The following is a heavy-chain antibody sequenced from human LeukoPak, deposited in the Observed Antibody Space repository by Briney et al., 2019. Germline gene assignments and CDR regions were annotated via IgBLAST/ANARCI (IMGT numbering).Heavy chain of an antibody. CDR2: IYYSGST. J-gene: IGHJ4*02. Sequence: SETLSLTCAVSGGSISSSNWWSWVRQPPGKGLEWIGYIYYSGSTNYNPSLKSRVTISVDTSKNQFSLKLSSVTAADTAVYYCAREGVGATGPAFDYWGQGTLVTVSS. CDR1: GGSISSSNW. CDR3: AREGVGATGPAFDY. V-gene: IGHV4-4*02. D-gene: IGHD1-26*01.